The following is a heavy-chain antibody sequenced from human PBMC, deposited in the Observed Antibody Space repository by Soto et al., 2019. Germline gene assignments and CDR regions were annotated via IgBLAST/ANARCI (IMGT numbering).Heavy chain of an antibody. CDR1: GGSISSSNW. Sequence: VQLQESGPGLVKPSGTLSLTCAVSGGSISSSNWWSWVRQPPGKGLEWIGEIYHSGNTNYNPSLKSRVAMAVDKSRNQFSLKLSSVTAADMAVYYCARRWGEGRVDYWGQGTLVTVSS. V-gene: IGHV4-4*02. D-gene: IGHD3-10*01. CDR2: IYHSGNT. CDR3: ARRWGEGRVDY. J-gene: IGHJ4*02.